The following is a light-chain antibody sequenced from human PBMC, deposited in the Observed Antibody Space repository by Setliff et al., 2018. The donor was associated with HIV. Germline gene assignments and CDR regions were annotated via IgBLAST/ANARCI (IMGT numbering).Light chain of an antibody. CDR3: CSYAGSNTYV. V-gene: IGLV2-23*02. Sequence: QSALPQPASVSGSPGQSITISCTGTSSDVGGYNSVSWYQQHPGKAPKLMIYEVSNRPSGVSNRFSGSKSGNTASLTISGLQAEDEADYYCCSYAGSNTYVFGTGTKVTVL. J-gene: IGLJ1*01. CDR1: SSDVGGYNS. CDR2: EVS.